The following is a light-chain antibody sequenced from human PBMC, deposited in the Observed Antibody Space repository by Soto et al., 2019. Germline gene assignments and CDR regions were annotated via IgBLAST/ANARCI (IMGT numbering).Light chain of an antibody. J-gene: IGLJ2*01. Sequence: QSVLTQPPSVSGAPGQRVTISCTGSRSNIGAGYDVHWYQQLPGTAPKLLIYGNSNRPSGVPDRFSGSKSGTSASLAITGLQAEDEADYYCQSYDSSLSAVVFGGGTKRTVL. CDR3: QSYDSSLSAVV. CDR1: RSNIGAGYD. CDR2: GNS. V-gene: IGLV1-40*01.